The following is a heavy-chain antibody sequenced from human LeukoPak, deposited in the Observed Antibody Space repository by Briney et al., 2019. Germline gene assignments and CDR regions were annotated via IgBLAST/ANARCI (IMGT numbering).Heavy chain of an antibody. CDR1: GYSFTSYW. D-gene: IGHD5-24*01. Sequence: GESLKISCKGSGYSFTSYWIGWVRQMPGKGLEWMGIIYPGDSDTRYSPSFQGQVTISADKSISTAYLQWSSLKASDTAMYYCARVTGWLQFGSGWFDPWGQGTLVTVSS. J-gene: IGHJ5*02. CDR3: ARVTGWLQFGSGWFDP. CDR2: IYPGDSDT. V-gene: IGHV5-51*01.